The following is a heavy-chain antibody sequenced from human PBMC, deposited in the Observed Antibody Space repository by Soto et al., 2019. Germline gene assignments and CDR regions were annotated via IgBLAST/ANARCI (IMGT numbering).Heavy chain of an antibody. CDR2: IYWDDDT. D-gene: IGHD2-2*01. J-gene: IGHJ3*01. Sequence: ITLKESGPTLVKPTQSLTLTCTFSGFSLSADGVAVGWIRQPPGKALEWLALIYWDDDTRYRPSLKSRLTNTKDTSKNHVVLTRINLDPVNTATYYCAHAYGGTSGPNDAFDVWGQGTVVTVSS. V-gene: IGHV2-5*02. CDR1: GFSLSADGVA. CDR3: AHAYGGTSGPNDAFDV.